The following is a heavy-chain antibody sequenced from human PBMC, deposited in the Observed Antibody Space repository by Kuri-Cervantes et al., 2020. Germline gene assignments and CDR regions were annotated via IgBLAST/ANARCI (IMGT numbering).Heavy chain of an antibody. CDR3: ARGNREFRYFDNGGYDYFQY. V-gene: IGHV1-46*01. CDR2: INPSGGST. D-gene: IGHD3-22*01. CDR1: GYTFTSYY. J-gene: IGHJ4*02. Sequence: ASVKVSCKASGYTFTSYYMHWVRQAPGQGLEWMGIINPSGGSTSYAQKFQGRVTISVDTSKNQFSLKLSSVTAADTAVYYCARGNREFRYFDNGGYDYFQYWGQGTLVTVSS.